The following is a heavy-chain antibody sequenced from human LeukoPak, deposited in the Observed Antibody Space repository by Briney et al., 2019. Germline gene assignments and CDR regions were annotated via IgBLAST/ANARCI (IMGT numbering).Heavy chain of an antibody. D-gene: IGHD3-16*01. Sequence: PGRCLRLSCAASGFTFSAYWMGWVRLTPGKGLEWVANIKRDGDEKYSVDSVKGRFTIFRDNAKNSLYLQMNSLKAEDTAVYYCARIIHVDYTPLYYFDHWGQGTLVTVSS. CDR1: GFTFSAYW. CDR3: ARIIHVDYTPLYYFDH. CDR2: IKRDGDEK. J-gene: IGHJ4*02. V-gene: IGHV3-7*01.